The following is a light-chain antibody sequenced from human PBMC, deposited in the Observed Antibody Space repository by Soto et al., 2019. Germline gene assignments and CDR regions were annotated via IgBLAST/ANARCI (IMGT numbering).Light chain of an antibody. J-gene: IGKJ1*01. CDR3: QQRGNWPRT. CDR1: QSVSSY. CDR2: DAS. V-gene: IGKV3-11*01. Sequence: IVLTQSPATLSLSPGERATLSCRASQSVSSYLAWYQQKPGQAPRLLIYDASNRATGIPARFSGSGSGTDFTLTISSLEPEDFAVYYCQQRGNWPRTFGQGTMVEIK.